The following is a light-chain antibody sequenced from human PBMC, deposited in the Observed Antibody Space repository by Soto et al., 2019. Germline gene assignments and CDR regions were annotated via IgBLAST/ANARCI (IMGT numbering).Light chain of an antibody. CDR3: QESHST. CDR2: AAS. J-gene: IGKJ2*01. CDR1: QSIGTY. Sequence: DAQMTQSPSSLSASVGDSVTITCRASQSIGTYLDWYQHKPGKAPKLLIYAASSLKSGVPSRFRGSGSGTDFTLNISSLQPEDFATYYCQESHSTFGQGTKLEIK. V-gene: IGKV1-39*01.